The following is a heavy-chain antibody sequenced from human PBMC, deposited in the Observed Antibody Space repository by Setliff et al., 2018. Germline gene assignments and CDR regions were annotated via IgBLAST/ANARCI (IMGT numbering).Heavy chain of an antibody. CDR3: AITMTTGVDFFDY. D-gene: IGHD4-17*01. J-gene: IGHJ4*02. CDR1: GIDFRPHF. V-gene: IGHV3-72*01. Sequence: GGSLRLSCAVSGIDFRPHFMDWVRQAPGKGLEWVGRSKNKGNSYATAYAASVKARFTISRDDSKNTAYLQVNSLKTEDTAVYYCAITMTTGVDFFDYWGQGTLVTVSS. CDR2: SKNKGNSYAT.